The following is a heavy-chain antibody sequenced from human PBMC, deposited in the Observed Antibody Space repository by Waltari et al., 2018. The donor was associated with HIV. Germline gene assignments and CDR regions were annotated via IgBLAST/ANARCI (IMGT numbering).Heavy chain of an antibody. Sequence: QVQLQQWGAGLLKPSETLSLTCAVYGGSFSGYYWSWIRQPPGKGLEWIGEINHSGSTNYNPSLKSRVTISVDTSKNQFSLKLSSVTAADTAVYYCARMKLADEFDYWGQGTLVTVSS. J-gene: IGHJ4*02. CDR2: INHSGST. CDR1: GGSFSGYY. CDR3: ARMKLADEFDY. V-gene: IGHV4-34*01. D-gene: IGHD6-6*01.